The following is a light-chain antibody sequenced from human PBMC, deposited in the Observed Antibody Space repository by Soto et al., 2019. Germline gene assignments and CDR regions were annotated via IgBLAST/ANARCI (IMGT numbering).Light chain of an antibody. V-gene: IGKV1-5*03. Sequence: DIPMTQSPSTLSGSVGDRVTITCRASQTISSWLAWYQQKPGKAPKLLIYKASTLKSGVPSRFSGSGSGTEFTLTISRLKPDDFATYYCQHYNSYSETVGQGTKVELK. CDR2: KAS. J-gene: IGKJ1*01. CDR1: QTISSW. CDR3: QHYNSYSET.